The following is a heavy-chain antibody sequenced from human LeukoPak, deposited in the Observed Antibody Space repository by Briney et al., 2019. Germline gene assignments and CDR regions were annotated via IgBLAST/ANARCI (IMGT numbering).Heavy chain of an antibody. CDR1: GFTFSSYG. CDR3: AKPWGDQGIYYYYYYMDV. CDR2: IRYDGSNK. J-gene: IGHJ6*03. Sequence: GGSLRLSCAASGFTFSSYGMHWVRQAPGKGLEWVAFIRYDGSNKYYADSVKGRFTISRDNSKNTLYLQMNSLRAEDTAVYYCAKPWGDQGIYYYYYYMDVWGKGTTVTVSS. V-gene: IGHV3-30*02. D-gene: IGHD3-16*01.